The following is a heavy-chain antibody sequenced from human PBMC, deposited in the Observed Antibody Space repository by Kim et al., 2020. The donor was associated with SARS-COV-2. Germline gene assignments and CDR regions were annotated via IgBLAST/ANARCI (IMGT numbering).Heavy chain of an antibody. D-gene: IGHD3-9*01. Sequence: GGSLRLSCAASGFTFSTYAMTWVRQAPGKGLEWVSAISGSGDSTYYADSVKGRFIISRDNSKNTLYLQMNSLRAEDTAVYYCAKDLLYFDWLLIRCSLDVWGQGTTVTVSS. CDR2: ISGSGDST. CDR1: GFTFSTYA. V-gene: IGHV3-23*01. CDR3: AKDLLYFDWLLIRCSLDV. J-gene: IGHJ6*02.